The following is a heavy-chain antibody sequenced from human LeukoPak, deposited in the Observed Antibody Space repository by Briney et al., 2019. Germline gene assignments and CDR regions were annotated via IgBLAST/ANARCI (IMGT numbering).Heavy chain of an antibody. CDR3: ARGWWLPVDY. CDR1: GFTFSSYG. V-gene: IGHV3-20*04. J-gene: IGHJ4*02. Sequence: GGSLRLSCAASGFTFSSYGMHWVRQAPGKGLEWVSGINWNGGSTGYADSVKGRFTISRDNAKNSLYLQMNSLRAEDTALYYCARGWWLPVDYWGQGTLVTVSS. CDR2: INWNGGST. D-gene: IGHD5-12*01.